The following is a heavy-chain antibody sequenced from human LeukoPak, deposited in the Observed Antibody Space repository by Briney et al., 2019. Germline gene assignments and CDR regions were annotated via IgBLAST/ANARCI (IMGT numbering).Heavy chain of an antibody. J-gene: IGHJ4*02. V-gene: IGHV3-43D*04. CDR3: AKNSCTNGVCHSDY. Sequence: GGSLRLSCAASGFTFDDYAMHWVRQAPGKGLEWVSLISWDGGSTYYADSVKGRFTMSRDNSKNSLYLQMNSLRAEDTALYYCAKNSCTNGVCHSDYWGQGTLVTVSS. CDR2: ISWDGGST. CDR1: GFTFDDYA. D-gene: IGHD2-8*01.